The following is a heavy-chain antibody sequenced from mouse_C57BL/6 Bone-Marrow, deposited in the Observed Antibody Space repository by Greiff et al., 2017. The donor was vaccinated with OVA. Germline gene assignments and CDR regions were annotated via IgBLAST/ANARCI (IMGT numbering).Heavy chain of an antibody. D-gene: IGHD1-1*01. V-gene: IGHV1-22*01. CDR2: INPKIGGT. Sequence: VQLQQSGPELVKPGASVKLSCKASGYTFTDYYMHWVKQSPGKGLEWIGNINPKIGGTSYNEKFKGKATLTVNKSSSTAYMELRSLTSEDSADYYCARGLLRRDFDYWGQGTTLTVSS. CDR1: GYTFTDYY. J-gene: IGHJ2*01. CDR3: ARGLLRRDFDY.